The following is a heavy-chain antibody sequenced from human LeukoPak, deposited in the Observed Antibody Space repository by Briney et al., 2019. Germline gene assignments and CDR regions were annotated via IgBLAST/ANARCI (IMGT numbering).Heavy chain of an antibody. CDR1: GGSISSSSCY. V-gene: IGHV4-39*01. Sequence: SETLSLACTVSGGSISSSSCYWGWIRQPPGKGLEWIGSFHYSGSSYYSPSLKSRVTISVDMSKNQFSLKLSSVTAADTAVYYCARHFYYGSGSYSYYYMDVWGKGTTVTVSS. J-gene: IGHJ6*03. D-gene: IGHD3-10*01. CDR2: FHYSGSS. CDR3: ARHFYYGSGSYSYYYMDV.